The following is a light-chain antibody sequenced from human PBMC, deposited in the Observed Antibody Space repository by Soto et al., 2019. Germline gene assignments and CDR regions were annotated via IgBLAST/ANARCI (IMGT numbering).Light chain of an antibody. CDR3: QQSSNWIT. V-gene: IGKV3-11*01. Sequence: EMLLTQSPATVCFCPGEAATLSCRATRSVSSYLAWYQQKPGQAPRLLIYDASSRPTDIPARFSGSGSGTDFTLTISSVETEDFAVYYCQQSSNWITFGQGTRLEIK. CDR1: RSVSSY. J-gene: IGKJ5*01. CDR2: DAS.